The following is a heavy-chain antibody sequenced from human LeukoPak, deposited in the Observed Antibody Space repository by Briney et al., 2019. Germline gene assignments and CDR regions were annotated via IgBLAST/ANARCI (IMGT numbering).Heavy chain of an antibody. Sequence: PGRSLRLSCAASGFTFSSYAMHWVRQAPGKGLEWVAVISYDGSNKYYADSVKGRFTISRDNSKNTLYLQMNSLRAEDTAVYYCARDRSKSSGCADYWGQGTLVTVSS. V-gene: IGHV3-30-3*01. J-gene: IGHJ4*02. CDR2: ISYDGSNK. CDR3: ARDRSKSSGCADY. D-gene: IGHD3-22*01. CDR1: GFTFSSYA.